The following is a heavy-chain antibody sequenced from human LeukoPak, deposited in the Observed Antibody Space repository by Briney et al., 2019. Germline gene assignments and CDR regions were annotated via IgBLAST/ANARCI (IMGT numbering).Heavy chain of an antibody. D-gene: IGHD3-3*01. CDR2: INPNSGGT. J-gene: IGHJ4*02. CDR1: GYTFTGYY. V-gene: IGHV1-2*02. Sequence: ASVKVSCKASGYTFTGYYMHWVRQAPGQGLEWMGWINPNSGGTNYAQKFQGRVTMIRDTSISTAYMELSRLRSDDTAVYYCARVGIFGVVISVPYFDYWGQGTLVTVSS. CDR3: ARVGIFGVVISVPYFDY.